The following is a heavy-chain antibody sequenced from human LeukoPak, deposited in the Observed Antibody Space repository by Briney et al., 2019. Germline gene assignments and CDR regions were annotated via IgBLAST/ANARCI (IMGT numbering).Heavy chain of an antibody. CDR3: ATGLKWFGESGGY. V-gene: IGHV1-2*04. J-gene: IGHJ4*02. CDR2: INPNSGGT. CDR1: GYTFTGYY. Sequence: ASVKVSCKASGYTFTGYYMHWVRQAPGQGLEWMGWINPNSGGTNYAQKFQGWVTMTRDTSISTAYMELSRLRSDDTAVYYCATGLKWFGESGGYWGQGTLVTVSS. D-gene: IGHD3-10*01.